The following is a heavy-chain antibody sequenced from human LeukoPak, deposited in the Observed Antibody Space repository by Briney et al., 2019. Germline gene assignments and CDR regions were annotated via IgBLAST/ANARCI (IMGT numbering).Heavy chain of an antibody. D-gene: IGHD3-9*01. CDR3: AREGDILTGYDY. V-gene: IGHV3-66*01. Sequence: GGSLRLSCAASGFTVSSNYMSWVRQAPGKGLEWVSVIYSGGSTYYADSVKGRFTISRDNSKNTLYLQMNSLRAEDTAVYYCAREGDILTGYDYWGQGTLVTVSS. CDR2: IYSGGST. CDR1: GFTVSSNY. J-gene: IGHJ4*02.